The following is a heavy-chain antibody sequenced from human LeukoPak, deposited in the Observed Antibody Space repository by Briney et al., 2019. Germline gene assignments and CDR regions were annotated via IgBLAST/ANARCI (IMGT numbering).Heavy chain of an antibody. Sequence: GGSLRLSCAASGFTFSSYWMSWVRQAPGKGLEWVSAISCSGGSTYYADSVKGRFTISRDNSKNTLYLQMNSLRAEDTAVYYCAKVRGTMVRGVPGGAYYFDYWGQATLVTVSS. J-gene: IGHJ4*02. V-gene: IGHV3-23*01. CDR1: GFTFSSYW. D-gene: IGHD3-10*01. CDR3: AKVRGTMVRGVPGGAYYFDY. CDR2: ISCSGGST.